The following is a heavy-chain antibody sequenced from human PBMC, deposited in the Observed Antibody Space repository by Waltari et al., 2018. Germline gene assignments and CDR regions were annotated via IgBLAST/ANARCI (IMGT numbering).Heavy chain of an antibody. CDR1: GGTFSSYA. J-gene: IGHJ4*02. D-gene: IGHD5-18*01. V-gene: IGHV1-69*01. CDR2: IIPIFGTA. CDR3: ARARVQLWYLEY. Sequence: QVQLVQSGAEVKKPGSSVKVSCKASGGTFSSYAIRWVRQAPVQGLEWRGGIIPIFGTANYAQKFQGRVTITADESTSTAYMGLSSLRSEDTAVYYCARARVQLWYLEYWGQGTLVTVSS.